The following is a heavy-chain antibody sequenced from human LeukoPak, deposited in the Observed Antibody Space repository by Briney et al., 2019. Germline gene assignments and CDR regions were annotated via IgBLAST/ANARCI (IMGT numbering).Heavy chain of an antibody. J-gene: IGHJ4*02. CDR2: IYYSGST. CDR3: ARGPSTQGRWLVIDY. V-gene: IGHV4-31*03. D-gene: IGHD6-19*01. CDR1: GGSISSGGYY. Sequence: SETLSLTCTVSGGSISSGGYYWSWIRQHPGKGLEWIGYIYYSGSTYYNPSLKSRVTISVDTSKNQFSLKLSSVTAADTAVYYCARGPSTQGRWLVIDYWGQGTLVTVSS.